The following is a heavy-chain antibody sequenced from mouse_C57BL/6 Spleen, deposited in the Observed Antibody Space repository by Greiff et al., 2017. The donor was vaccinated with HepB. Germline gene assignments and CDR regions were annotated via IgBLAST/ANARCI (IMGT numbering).Heavy chain of an antibody. CDR3: ARSSITTVPDY. J-gene: IGHJ2*01. V-gene: IGHV1-69*01. D-gene: IGHD1-1*01. CDR2: IDPSDSYT. Sequence: QVQLQQPGAELVMPGASVKLSCKASGYTFTSYWMHWVKQRPGQGLEWIGEIDPSDSYTNYNQKFKGKSTLTVDKSSSTAYMQLSSLTSEDSAVYYCARSSITTVPDYWGQGTTLTVSS. CDR1: GYTFTSYW.